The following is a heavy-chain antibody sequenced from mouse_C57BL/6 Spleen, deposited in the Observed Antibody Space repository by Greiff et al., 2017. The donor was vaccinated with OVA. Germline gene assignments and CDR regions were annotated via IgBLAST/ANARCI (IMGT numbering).Heavy chain of an antibody. CDR3: ARTYYDYDVGY. CDR2: IDPSDSYT. D-gene: IGHD2-4*01. V-gene: IGHV1-50*01. Sequence: VQLQQPGAELVKPGASVKLSCKASGYTFTSYWMQWVKQRPGQGLEWIGEIDPSDSYTNYNQKFKGKATLTVDTSSSTAYMQLSSLTSEDSAVYYCARTYYDYDVGYWGQGTTLTVSS. J-gene: IGHJ2*01. CDR1: GYTFTSYW.